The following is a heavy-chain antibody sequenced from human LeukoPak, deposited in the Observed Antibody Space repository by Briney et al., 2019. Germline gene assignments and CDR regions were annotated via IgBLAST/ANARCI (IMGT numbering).Heavy chain of an antibody. CDR1: GYTFTSYG. D-gene: IGHD3-22*01. CDR2: ISAYNGNT. J-gene: IGHJ4*02. V-gene: IGHV1-18*01. Sequence: ASVKVSCKASGYTFTSYGISWVRQAPGQGLEWMGWISAYNGNTNYAQKLQGRVTMTTDTSTSTAYMELRSLRSDDTAVYYCVRDSYDSSGSTPRSFDYWGQGTLVTVSS. CDR3: VRDSYDSSGSTPRSFDY.